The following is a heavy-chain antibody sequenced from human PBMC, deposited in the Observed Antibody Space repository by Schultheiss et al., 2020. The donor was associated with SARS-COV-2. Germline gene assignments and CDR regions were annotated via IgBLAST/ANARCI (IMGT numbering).Heavy chain of an antibody. D-gene: IGHD2-2*01. Sequence: ASVKVSCKASGYTFTGYYMHWVRQAPGQGLEWMGWINPKSGGTNYAQKFQGRVTMTRDTSTSTVYMELSSLRSEDTAVYYCARSDVVPAAFDYYYVMDVWGQGTTVTVS. J-gene: IGHJ6*02. CDR2: INPKSGGT. CDR1: GYTFTGYY. V-gene: IGHV1-2*02. CDR3: ARSDVVPAAFDYYYVMDV.